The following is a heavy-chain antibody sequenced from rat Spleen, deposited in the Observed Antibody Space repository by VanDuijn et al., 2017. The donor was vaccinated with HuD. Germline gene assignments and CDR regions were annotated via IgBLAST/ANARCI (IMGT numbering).Heavy chain of an antibody. CDR2: VTYDGSKT. Sequence: EVQLMESGGGLVQPGRSMKLSCAASGFTFSNYDMAWVRQAPTKGLEWVASVTYDGSKTYYRDSVKGRFTISRNNAKGTLYLQMDSLRSEDTATYFCARRGFLSDWYFDFWGPGTMVTVSS. CDR1: GFTFSNYD. J-gene: IGHJ1*01. V-gene: IGHV5-25*01. CDR3: ARRGFLSDWYFDF. D-gene: IGHD4-4*01.